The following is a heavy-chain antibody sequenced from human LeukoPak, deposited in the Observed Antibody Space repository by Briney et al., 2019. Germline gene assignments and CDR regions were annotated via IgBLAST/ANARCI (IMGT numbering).Heavy chain of an antibody. Sequence: ASVKVSCKASGYTFTSYGISWVRQAPGQGLEWMGWISAYNGNTNYAQKLQGRVTMTTDTSASTAYMELRSLRSDDTAVCYCAREVLVGGAKAVRYYYYYMDVWGKGTTVTVSS. CDR1: GYTFTSYG. CDR3: AREVLVGGAKAVRYYYYYMDV. CDR2: ISAYNGNT. V-gene: IGHV1-18*01. J-gene: IGHJ6*03. D-gene: IGHD3-16*01.